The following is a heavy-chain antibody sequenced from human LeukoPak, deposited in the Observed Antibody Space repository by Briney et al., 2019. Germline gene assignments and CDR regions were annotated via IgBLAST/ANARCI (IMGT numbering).Heavy chain of an antibody. J-gene: IGHJ4*02. CDR3: ARTAMDSHYFDY. CDR1: GYTFTGSY. Sequence: ASVKVSCKASGYTFTGSYMHWVRQAPGQGLEWMGWINPNSGGTNYAQKFQGRVTMTRDTSISTAYMELSRLRSDDTAVYYCARTAMDSHYFDYWGQGTLVTVSS. CDR2: INPNSGGT. V-gene: IGHV1-2*02. D-gene: IGHD5-18*01.